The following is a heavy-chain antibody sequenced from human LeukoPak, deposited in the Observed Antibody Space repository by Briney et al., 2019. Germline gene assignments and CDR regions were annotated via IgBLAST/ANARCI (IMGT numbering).Heavy chain of an antibody. Sequence: GGSLRLSCAASGFTFSSYAMSWVRQAPGKGLEWVAVIWYDGSNKYYADSVKGRFTISRDNSKNTLYLQMNSLRAEDTAVYYCARDPQYSSPYYHYGMDVWGQGTTVTVSS. CDR2: IWYDGSNK. CDR1: GFTFSSYA. D-gene: IGHD6-6*01. V-gene: IGHV3-33*08. J-gene: IGHJ6*02. CDR3: ARDPQYSSPYYHYGMDV.